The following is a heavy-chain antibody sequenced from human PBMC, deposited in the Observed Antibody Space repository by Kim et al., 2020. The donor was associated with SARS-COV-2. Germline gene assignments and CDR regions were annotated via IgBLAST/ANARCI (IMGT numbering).Heavy chain of an antibody. J-gene: IGHJ6*02. CDR2: ISYDGSNK. V-gene: IGHV3-33*05. CDR3: ARDSEVGLLWFGEEGTGMDV. CDR1: GFTFSSYG. Sequence: GGSLRLSCAASGFTFSSYGMHWVRQAPGKGLEWVAVISYDGSNKYYADSVKGRFTISRDNSKNTLYLQMNSLRAEDTAVYYCARDSEVGLLWFGEEGTGMDVWGQGTTVTVSS. D-gene: IGHD3-10*01.